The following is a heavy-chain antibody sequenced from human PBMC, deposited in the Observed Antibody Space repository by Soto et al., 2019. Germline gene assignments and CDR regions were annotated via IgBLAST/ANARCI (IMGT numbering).Heavy chain of an antibody. CDR3: ARPLSCDSAHCYSANDAFNV. Sequence: QVQLVQSXPEVKTPGSSVRVSCKASGGTFSSHVVSWVRQAPGQGLXXXGGLXPIFETSNYAQKFQGRVSITADESTNTAYMDLRSLTSEDTAIYYCARPLSCDSAHCYSANDAFNVWGQGTMVIVSS. CDR1: GGTFSSHV. J-gene: IGHJ3*01. D-gene: IGHD2-15*01. CDR2: LXPIFETS. V-gene: IGHV1-69*01.